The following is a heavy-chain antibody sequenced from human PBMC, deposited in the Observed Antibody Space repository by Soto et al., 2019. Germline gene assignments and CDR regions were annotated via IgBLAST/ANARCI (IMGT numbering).Heavy chain of an antibody. CDR1: GYTFTSYD. D-gene: IGHD3-22*01. CDR2: MNPNSGNT. CDR3: ARDPTKYYYDSSGYTQMDKWFDP. J-gene: IGHJ5*02. V-gene: IGHV1-8*01. Sequence: ASVKVSCKASGYTFTSYDINWFRQATGQGLEWMGWMNPNSGNTGYAQKFQGRVTMTRNTSISTAYMELSSLRSEDTAVYYCARDPTKYYYDSSGYTQMDKWFDPWG.